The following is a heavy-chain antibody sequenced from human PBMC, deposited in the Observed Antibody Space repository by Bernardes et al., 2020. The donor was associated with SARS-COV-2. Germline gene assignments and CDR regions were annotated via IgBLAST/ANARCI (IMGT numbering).Heavy chain of an antibody. CDR2: INKGGSTT. D-gene: IGHD1-26*01. CDR1: GFIFSDYG. J-gene: IGHJ6*02. V-gene: IGHV3-23*03. CDR3: AKSSGASVTYYSLDV. Sequence: GGSLRLSCAASGFIFSDYGMSWVRQAPGKGLERVSGINKGGSTTSYADSVKGRFTISRDNSKNTLYLQINSLRAEDTALYYCAKSSGASVTYYSLDVWGRGTTVTVSS.